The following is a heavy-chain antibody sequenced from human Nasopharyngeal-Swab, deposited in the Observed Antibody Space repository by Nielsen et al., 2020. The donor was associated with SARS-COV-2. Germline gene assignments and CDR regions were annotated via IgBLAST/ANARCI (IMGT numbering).Heavy chain of an antibody. CDR1: GFTFSNAW. J-gene: IGHJ6*03. D-gene: IGHD6-19*01. V-gene: IGHV3-15*01. CDR2: IKSKTDGGTT. CDR3: TTDPQQWLVGYYYYMDV. Sequence: GGSLRLSCAASGFTFSNAWMSWVRQAPGKGLEWVGRIKSKTDGGTTDYAAPVKGRFTISRDDSKNTLYLQMNSLKTEDTAVYYCTTDPQQWLVGYYYYMDVWGKGTTVTVSS.